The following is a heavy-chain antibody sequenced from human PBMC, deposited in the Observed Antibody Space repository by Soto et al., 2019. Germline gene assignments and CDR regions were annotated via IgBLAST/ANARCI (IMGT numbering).Heavy chain of an antibody. CDR1: GGSISSGGYY. CDR3: ARGTYDSSYYYFDY. Sequence: QVQLQESGPGLVKPSQTLSLTCTVSGGSISSGGYYWSWIRQHPGKGLEWIGYIYYSGSTYYNPSRRRRVTISVDTSKNHFSLKLSSVTAADTAVYYCARGTYDSSYYYFDYWGQGTLVTVSS. V-gene: IGHV4-31*03. CDR2: IYYSGST. J-gene: IGHJ4*02. D-gene: IGHD3-22*01.